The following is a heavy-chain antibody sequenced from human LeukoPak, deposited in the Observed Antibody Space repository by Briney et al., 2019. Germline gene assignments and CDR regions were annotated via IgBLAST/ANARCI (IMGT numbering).Heavy chain of an antibody. CDR1: GYSLSELS. Sequence: ASVKVSCKVSGYSLSELSIHWVRQAPGKGLEWMGGFDPEDDEAIYAQKFQGRVTITADESTSTAYMELSSLRSEDTAVYYCARDRVDCSSTSCPGNYYYYYMDVWGKGTTVTVSS. V-gene: IGHV1-24*01. CDR2: FDPEDDEA. D-gene: IGHD2-2*01. J-gene: IGHJ6*03. CDR3: ARDRVDCSSTSCPGNYYYYYMDV.